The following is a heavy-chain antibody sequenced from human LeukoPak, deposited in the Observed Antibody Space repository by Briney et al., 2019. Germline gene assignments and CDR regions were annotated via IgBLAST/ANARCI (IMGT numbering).Heavy chain of an antibody. V-gene: IGHV4-39*01. CDR3: ARYASGSYYWFDP. CDR1: GGSISSTSYH. CDR2: VYYTGSA. D-gene: IGHD3-10*01. J-gene: IGHJ5*02. Sequence: SSETLSLTCTVSGGSISSTSYHWAWIRQPPGKGPEWIATVYYTGSAYYNPSFKSRVTISVDTSKSQFSLKLSSVTTADTALYYCARYASGSYYWFDPWGQGTLVTVSS.